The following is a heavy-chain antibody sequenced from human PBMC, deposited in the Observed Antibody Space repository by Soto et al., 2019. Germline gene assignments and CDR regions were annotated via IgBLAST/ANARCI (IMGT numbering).Heavy chain of an antibody. CDR3: AKSIWFGELQTLDY. J-gene: IGHJ4*02. D-gene: IGHD3-10*01. CDR2: ISYDGSNK. CDR1: GFTFSSYG. V-gene: IGHV3-30*18. Sequence: GGSLRLSCAASGFTFSSYGMHWVRQAPGKGLEWVAVISYDGSNKYYADSVKGRFTISRDNSKNTLYLQMNSLRAEDTAVYYCAKSIWFGELQTLDYWGQGTLVTVSS.